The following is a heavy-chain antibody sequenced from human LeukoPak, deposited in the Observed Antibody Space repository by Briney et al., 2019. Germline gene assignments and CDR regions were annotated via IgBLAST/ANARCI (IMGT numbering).Heavy chain of an antibody. CDR2: IYYSGST. V-gene: IGHV4-59*01. D-gene: IGHD2-21*02. J-gene: IGHJ2*01. CDR1: GGSISSYY. Sequence: PSETLSLTCTVSGGSISSYYWSWIRQPPGKGLEWIGYIYYSGSTNYNPSLKSRVTISVDTSKNQFSLKLSSVTAADTAVYYSARGADCGGDCLEYFDLWGRGTLVTVSS. CDR3: ARGADCGGDCLEYFDL.